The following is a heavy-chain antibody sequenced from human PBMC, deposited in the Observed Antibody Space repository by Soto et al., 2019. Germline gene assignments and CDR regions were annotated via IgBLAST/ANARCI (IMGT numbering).Heavy chain of an antibody. CDR3: ARDAGHVSYYWYFDL. CDR1: GGSISSGDYY. D-gene: IGHD6-6*01. Sequence: QVQLQESGPGLVKPSQTLSLTCTVSGGSISSGDYYWSWIRQPPGKGLEWIGYIYYSGSTYYNPFLKRRVTISVDTSKNQFSLKLSSVTAADTAVYYCARDAGHVSYYWYFDLWGRGTLVTVSS. J-gene: IGHJ2*01. CDR2: IYYSGST. V-gene: IGHV4-30-4*01.